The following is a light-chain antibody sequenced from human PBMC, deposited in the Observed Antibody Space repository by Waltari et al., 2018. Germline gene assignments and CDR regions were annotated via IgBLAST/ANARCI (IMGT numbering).Light chain of an antibody. J-gene: IGKJ3*01. CDR3: QQYGSSPFT. Sequence: EIVLTQSPGTLSLSPGERATLSCRASQSVSSSYLAWYQQKPGQAPRRLNYGASSRATGIPDRFSGSGSGTDFTLTISRLEPEDFAVYYCQQYGSSPFTFGPGTKVDIK. CDR1: QSVSSSY. V-gene: IGKV3-20*01. CDR2: GAS.